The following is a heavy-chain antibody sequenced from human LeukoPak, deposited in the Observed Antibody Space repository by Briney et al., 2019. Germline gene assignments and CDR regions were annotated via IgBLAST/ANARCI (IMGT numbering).Heavy chain of an antibody. CDR2: ISGGCGTT. CDR1: GFTFSCYA. D-gene: IGHD5-12*01. Sequence: GGSLRLSCAASGFTFSCYAMSWVRQAPGKGLDWVSSISGGCGTTYYAGCVKGRFNNSRDNSKKPLYLQMNSLSAEDRAVHYCAKYWSGWLRFLDYWGQGTLVAVSS. J-gene: IGHJ4*02. CDR3: AKYWSGWLRFLDY. V-gene: IGHV3-23*01.